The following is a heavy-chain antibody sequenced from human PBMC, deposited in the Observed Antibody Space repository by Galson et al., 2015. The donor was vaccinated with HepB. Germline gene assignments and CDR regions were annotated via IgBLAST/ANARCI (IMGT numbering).Heavy chain of an antibody. CDR2: IKSKTDGGTT. V-gene: IGHV3-15*01. J-gene: IGHJ6*02. Sequence: SLRLSCAASGFTFSNAWMSWVRQAPGKGLEWVGRIKSKTDGGTTDYAAPVKGRFTISRDDSKNTLYLQVNSLKTEDTAVYYCTTDRGYYYGMDVWGQGTTVTVSS. CDR3: TTDRGYYYGMDV. CDR1: GFTFSNAW. D-gene: IGHD3-10*01.